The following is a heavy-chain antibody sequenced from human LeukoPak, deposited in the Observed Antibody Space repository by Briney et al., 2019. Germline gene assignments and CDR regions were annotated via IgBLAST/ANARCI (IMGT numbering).Heavy chain of an antibody. Sequence: SETLSLTCAVYGWSFSGYFWSWIRQPPGKGLEWIAEINHSGSTNYNPSFKSRVSTSVDTSKNQFSLQLSSVTAADTAVYYCAGKAKYRNPNLMGGQGTLVTVSS. J-gene: IGHJ4*02. CDR3: AGKAKYRNPNLM. D-gene: IGHD2/OR15-2a*01. V-gene: IGHV4-34*01. CDR2: INHSGST. CDR1: GWSFSGYF.